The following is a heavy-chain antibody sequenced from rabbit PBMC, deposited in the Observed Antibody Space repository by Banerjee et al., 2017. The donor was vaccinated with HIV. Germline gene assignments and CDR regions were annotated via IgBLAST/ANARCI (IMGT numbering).Heavy chain of an antibody. V-gene: IGHV1S45*01. D-gene: IGHD1-1*01. CDR2: IYNAYGST. Sequence: EESGGDLVKPEGSLTLTCTASGFSFSSSHWICWVRQAPGKGLEWIACIYNAYGSTYYASWAKGRFTISKTSSTTVTLQVTSLTAADTATYFCARGYNTADYDSGFPDAFDPWGPGTLVTVS. J-gene: IGHJ2*01. CDR1: GFSFSSSHW. CDR3: ARGYNTADYDSGFPDAFDP.